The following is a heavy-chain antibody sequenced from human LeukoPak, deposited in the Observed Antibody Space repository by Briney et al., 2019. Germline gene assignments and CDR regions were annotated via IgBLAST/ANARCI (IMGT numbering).Heavy chain of an antibody. CDR1: GGTFSSYA. CDR3: ARDPDHKWTQEDY. CDR2: IIPIFGTA. Sequence: WASVKVSCKASGGTFSSYAISWVRQAPGQGLEWMGRIIPIFGTANYAQKFQGRVTITTDESTSTAYMELSSLRSEDTAVYYCARDPDHKWTQEDYWGQGTLVTVSS. J-gene: IGHJ4*02. D-gene: IGHD5-18*01. V-gene: IGHV1-69*05.